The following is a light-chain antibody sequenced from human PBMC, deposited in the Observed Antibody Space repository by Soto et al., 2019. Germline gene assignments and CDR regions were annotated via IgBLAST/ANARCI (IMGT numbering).Light chain of an antibody. Sequence: EVVLTQSPVILSVSPGESATLSCRASESVTSNLAWYQHIPGQAPRLLVFHASVRATGIPARFSGSGAGTEFSLTISNWQSEDFAVYFCQQYNDWPPITFGQGTRLEIK. V-gene: IGKV3-15*01. CDR1: ESVTSN. CDR2: HAS. CDR3: QQYNDWPPIT. J-gene: IGKJ5*01.